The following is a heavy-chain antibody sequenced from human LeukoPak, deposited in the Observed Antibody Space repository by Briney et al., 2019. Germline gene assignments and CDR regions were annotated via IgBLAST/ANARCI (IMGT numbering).Heavy chain of an antibody. D-gene: IGHD2-15*01. CDR1: GGSISSGGYY. Sequence: SETLSLTCAVSGGSISSGGYYWSWIRQPPGKGLEWIGEINHSGSTNYNPSLKSRVTISVDTSKNQFSLKLSSATAADTAVYYCAIRRSMLGLLNYYYYMDVWGKGTTVTISS. CDR3: AIRRSMLGLLNYYYYMDV. J-gene: IGHJ6*03. V-gene: IGHV4-34*01. CDR2: INHSGST.